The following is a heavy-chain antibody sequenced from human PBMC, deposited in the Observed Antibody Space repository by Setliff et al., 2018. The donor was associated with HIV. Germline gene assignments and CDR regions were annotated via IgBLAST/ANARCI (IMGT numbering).Heavy chain of an antibody. CDR1: GGTFSSYT. V-gene: IGHV1-18*01. Sequence: ASVKVSCKASGGTFSSYTISWVRQAPGQGLEWMGGITSYNGNTNYAKKFKGRVTMTTDTSTSIAYMELKSLRSEDTAVYYCARVGSYWTQFDYWGQGTLVTVSS. D-gene: IGHD2-15*01. J-gene: IGHJ4*01. CDR2: ITSYNGNT. CDR3: ARVGSYWTQFDY.